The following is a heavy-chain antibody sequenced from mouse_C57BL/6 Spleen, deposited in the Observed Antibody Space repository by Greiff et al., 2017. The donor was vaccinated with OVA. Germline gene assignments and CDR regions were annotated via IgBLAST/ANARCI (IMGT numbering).Heavy chain of an antibody. J-gene: IGHJ2*01. CDR2: IWTGGGT. D-gene: IGHD1-1*01. CDR1: GFSLTSYA. Sequence: VMLVESGPGLVAPSQSLSITCTVSGFSLTSYAISWVRQPPGKGLEWLGVIWTGGGTNYNSALKSRLSISKDNSKSQVFLKMNSLQTDDTARYYCARNSRDYGSSSYYFDYWGQGTTLTVSS. CDR3: ARNSRDYGSSSYYFDY. V-gene: IGHV2-9-1*01.